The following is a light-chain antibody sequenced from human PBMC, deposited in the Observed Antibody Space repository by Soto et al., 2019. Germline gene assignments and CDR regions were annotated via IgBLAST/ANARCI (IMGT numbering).Light chain of an antibody. Sequence: AIQLTQSPSSLSASVGDRVTITCRASQGISSALAWYQQKPGKAPKLLIYDASSLESGVPSRFSGSGSGTDFTLTITSLQPEDFATYFCQQSYSRPRTFGQGTKVDIK. CDR1: QGISSA. CDR3: QQSYSRPRT. CDR2: DAS. J-gene: IGKJ1*01. V-gene: IGKV1-13*02.